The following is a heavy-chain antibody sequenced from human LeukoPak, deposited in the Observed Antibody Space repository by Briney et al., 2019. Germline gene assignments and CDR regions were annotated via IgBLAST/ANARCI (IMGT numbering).Heavy chain of an antibody. CDR2: IYYSGTT. V-gene: IGHV4-31*03. Sequence: SETLSLTCTVSGGSISSGGFYWSWIRQHPGKGLEWIGYIYYSGTTYYSPSLKSRVTISLDTTKNQFSLKLSSVTAADTAVYYCAGGGYCSRASCYAPLFDYWGQGILVTVSS. CDR1: GGSISSGGFY. J-gene: IGHJ4*02. D-gene: IGHD2-2*01. CDR3: AGGGYCSRASCYAPLFDY.